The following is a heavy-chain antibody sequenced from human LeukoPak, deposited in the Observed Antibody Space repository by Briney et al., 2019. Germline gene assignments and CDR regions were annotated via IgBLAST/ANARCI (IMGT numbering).Heavy chain of an antibody. CDR3: ARGPPLFDP. J-gene: IGHJ5*02. Sequence: GGSLRLSCAASGFTFSSYDMNWIRQAPGKGLEWISYISISGGTIYYADSAKGRFTISRDNAKNSLYLQMNSLRAEDTAVYFCARGPPLFDPWGQGTLVTVSS. CDR1: GFTFSSYD. CDR2: ISISGGTI. V-gene: IGHV3-48*03.